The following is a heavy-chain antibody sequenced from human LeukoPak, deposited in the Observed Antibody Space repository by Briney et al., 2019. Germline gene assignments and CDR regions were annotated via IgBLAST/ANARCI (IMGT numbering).Heavy chain of an antibody. CDR2: ISSSSSYI. D-gene: IGHD6-6*01. J-gene: IGHJ4*02. Sequence: GGSLRLSCAASGFTFSSYSMNWVRQAPGKGLEWVSSISSSSSYIYYADSVKGRFTISRDNAKNSLYLQMNSLRAEDTAVYYCARDMGGMAARPIDYWGQGTLVTVSS. V-gene: IGHV3-21*01. CDR1: GFTFSSYS. CDR3: ARDMGGMAARPIDY.